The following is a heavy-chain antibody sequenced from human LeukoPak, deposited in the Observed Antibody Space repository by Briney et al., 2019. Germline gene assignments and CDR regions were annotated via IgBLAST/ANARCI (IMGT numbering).Heavy chain of an antibody. J-gene: IGHJ4*02. Sequence: PSETLSLTCTVSGGSISSYYWSWIRQPAGKGLEWIGRIYTSGSTNYNPSLKSRVNISVDKSKNQFSLKLSSVTAADTAVYYCARSRYCSSTSCPSYRFDYWGQGTLVTVSS. V-gene: IGHV4-4*07. CDR1: GGSISSYY. CDR2: IYTSGST. CDR3: ARSRYCSSTSCPSYRFDY. D-gene: IGHD2-2*01.